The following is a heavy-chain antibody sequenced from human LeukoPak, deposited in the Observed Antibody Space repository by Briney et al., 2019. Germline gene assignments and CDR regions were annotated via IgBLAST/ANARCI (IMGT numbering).Heavy chain of an antibody. CDR2: IVVGSGNT. D-gene: IGHD2-21*01. V-gene: IGHV1-58*02. J-gene: IGHJ3*02. CDR1: GFTFTSSA. CDR3: AANTPRVVREDAFDI. Sequence: GASVKVSCKASGFTFTSSAMQWVRQARGQRLEWIGWIVVGSGNTNYAQNFQERVTITRGMSTSTAYMELSSLRSEDTAVHYCAANTPRVVREDAFDIWGQGTMVTVSS.